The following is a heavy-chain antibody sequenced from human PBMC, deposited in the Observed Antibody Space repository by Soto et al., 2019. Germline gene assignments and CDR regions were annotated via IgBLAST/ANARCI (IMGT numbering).Heavy chain of an antibody. J-gene: IGHJ5*02. V-gene: IGHV1-69*05. D-gene: IGHD3-3*01. Sequence: QVQLVQSGAEVKEPGSSVNVSCKTSGATFGNTAVTWVRQAPGQGLEWIGGIVPLFGTANYAQKFRCRVTITTEDWTSTAYMEPRSLRTDATAVYYCAGDGDTGYSFWSGRFGGGRFAPWGQGALFSGSS. CDR2: IVPLFGTA. CDR3: AGDGDTGYSFWSGRFGGGRFAP. CDR1: GATFGNTA.